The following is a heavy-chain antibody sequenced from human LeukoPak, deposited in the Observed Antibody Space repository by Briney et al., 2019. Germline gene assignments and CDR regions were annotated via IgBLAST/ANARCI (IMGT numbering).Heavy chain of an antibody. D-gene: IGHD3-9*01. CDR2: ISSSDSTT. Sequence: GGSLRLSCAASGFTFSSYEMNWVRQAPGKGLEWISDISSSDSTTNYADSVTGRFTISRDNAKNSLFLQMNSLRAEDTALYYCARLSYDNLTGPLSSTYFDYWGPGTLVTVSS. J-gene: IGHJ4*02. CDR1: GFTFSSYE. CDR3: ARLSYDNLTGPLSSTYFDY. V-gene: IGHV3-48*03.